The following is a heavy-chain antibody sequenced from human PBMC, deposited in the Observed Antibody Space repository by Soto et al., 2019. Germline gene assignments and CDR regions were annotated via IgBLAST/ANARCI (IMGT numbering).Heavy chain of an antibody. Sequence: QVQLVQSGAEVKKPGSSVKVSCKASGGTFSSYAISWVRQAPRQGLEWMGGIIPIFGTANYAQKFQGRVTITADESTSTADMELSSLRSEDTAVYYCARDLNDWRFFDYWGQGTLVTVSS. CDR3: ARDLNDWRFFDY. CDR2: IIPIFGTA. J-gene: IGHJ4*02. D-gene: IGHD3-3*01. CDR1: GGTFSSYA. V-gene: IGHV1-69*01.